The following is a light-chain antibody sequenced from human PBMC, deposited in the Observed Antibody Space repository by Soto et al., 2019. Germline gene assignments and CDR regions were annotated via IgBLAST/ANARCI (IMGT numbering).Light chain of an antibody. Sequence: EVVMTQSPATLSVSPGERATLSCRASQSVSSNLAWYQQKPGQAPRLLIYGASTRATGIPARFSGSVSGTDFTLTISSLQSEDSAVYYCQQYDNWPPWTFGQGTKVEIK. J-gene: IGKJ1*01. CDR1: QSVSSN. CDR3: QQYDNWPPWT. CDR2: GAS. V-gene: IGKV3-15*01.